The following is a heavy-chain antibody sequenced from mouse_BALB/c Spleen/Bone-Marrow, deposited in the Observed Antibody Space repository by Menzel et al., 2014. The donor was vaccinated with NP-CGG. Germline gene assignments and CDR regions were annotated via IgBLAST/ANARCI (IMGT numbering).Heavy chain of an antibody. Sequence: VQLQQSGAELVKPGASVKLSCTTSGFNIKDPYIHWVKQRPEQGLEWIGRIDPANYNTQYDPKFQGKATITADTPSNAAYLQLNSLTSEDTAVYYCATLTGTFDYCGQGTPVTVSA. CDR2: IDPANYNT. D-gene: IGHD4-1*01. J-gene: IGHJ3*01. CDR1: GFNIKDPY. CDR3: ATLTGTFDY. V-gene: IGHV14-3*02.